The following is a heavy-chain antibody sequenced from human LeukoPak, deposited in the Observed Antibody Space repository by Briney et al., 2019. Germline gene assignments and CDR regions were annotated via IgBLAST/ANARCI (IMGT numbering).Heavy chain of an antibody. J-gene: IGHJ4*02. D-gene: IGHD1-26*01. CDR3: SSTSAEGFAY. CDR1: GFTFSGSA. V-gene: IGHV3-73*01. CDR2: IRSKANSYAT. Sequence: GGSLKLSCAASGFTFSGSAMHWVRQASGKGLEWVGRIRSKANSYATAYAASVKGRFTISRDDSKNTAYLQMNSLKTEDTAVYHCSSTSAEGFAYWGQGTLVTVSS.